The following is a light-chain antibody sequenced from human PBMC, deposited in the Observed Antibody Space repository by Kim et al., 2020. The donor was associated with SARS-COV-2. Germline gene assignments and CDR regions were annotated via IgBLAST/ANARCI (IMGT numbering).Light chain of an antibody. CDR2: ENN. CDR1: SGSIGSNY. Sequence: NFMLTQPHSVSESPGKTVTISCTRSSGSIGSNYVQWYQQRPGSSPSFVIYENNRRPSGVPDRFSGSFDSSSNSASLTISGLKTEDEADYYCQSFDGTNHVFGGGTQLTVL. J-gene: IGLJ2*01. V-gene: IGLV6-57*01. CDR3: QSFDGTNHV.